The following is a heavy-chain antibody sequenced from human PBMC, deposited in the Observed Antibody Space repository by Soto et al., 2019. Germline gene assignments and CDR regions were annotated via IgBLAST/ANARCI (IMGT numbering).Heavy chain of an antibody. D-gene: IGHD3-10*01. CDR1: VWTFSSYA. V-gene: IGHV1-69*13. CDR2: IMHLFGTA. Sequence: SVQVSYQACVWTFSSYAISLWLEPPDPRHEWMGGIMHLFGTANYAQTFPGRVTHTADESTSTAYIELRSLSSEDTAVCYCARWEDAGIEPSGRYYYSMDVWGQGTRVTV. CDR3: ARWEDAGIEPSGRYYYSMDV. J-gene: IGHJ6*02.